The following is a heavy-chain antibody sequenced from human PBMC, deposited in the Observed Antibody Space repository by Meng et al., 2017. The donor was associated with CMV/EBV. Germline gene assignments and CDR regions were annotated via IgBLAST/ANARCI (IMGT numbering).Heavy chain of an antibody. Sequence: QVLLLQSGAELRKPGASVKVSCTASGYSFSGYGVSWVRQAPGQGIEWMGWISAYNGNTNYAQKLQGRVTMTTDTSTSTAYMELRSLRSDDTAVYYCARVGGGNWFDLWGQGTLVTVSS. V-gene: IGHV1-18*01. J-gene: IGHJ5*02. CDR1: GYSFSGYG. CDR3: ARVGGGNWFDL. CDR2: ISAYNGNT. D-gene: IGHD3-16*01.